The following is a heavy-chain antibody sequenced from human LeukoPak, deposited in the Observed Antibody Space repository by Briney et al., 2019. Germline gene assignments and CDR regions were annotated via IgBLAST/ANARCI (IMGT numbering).Heavy chain of an antibody. V-gene: IGHV3-23*01. CDR2: ISGSGGST. J-gene: IGHJ4*02. CDR1: GFTFSGYA. Sequence: PGGSLRLSCAASGFTFSGYAMSWVRQAPGKGLEWVSAISGSGGSTYYADSVKGRFTISRDNSKNTLYLQMNSLRAEDTAVYYCAKDVVVVAATGDDYWGQGTLVTVSS. D-gene: IGHD2-15*01. CDR3: AKDVVVVAATGDDY.